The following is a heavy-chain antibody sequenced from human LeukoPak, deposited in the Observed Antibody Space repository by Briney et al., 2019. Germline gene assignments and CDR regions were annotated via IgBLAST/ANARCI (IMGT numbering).Heavy chain of an antibody. J-gene: IGHJ6*02. Sequence: PGGSLRLSCAASGFTFSNYYMSWIRQAPGKGLEWVSAISGSGGSTYYADSVKGRFTISRDNSKNTLYLQMNSLRAEDMAVYYCAKVGGSGRRDYYYGMDVWGHGTTVTVSS. CDR2: ISGSGGST. V-gene: IGHV3-23*01. D-gene: IGHD6-19*01. CDR1: GFTFSNYY. CDR3: AKVGGSGRRDYYYGMDV.